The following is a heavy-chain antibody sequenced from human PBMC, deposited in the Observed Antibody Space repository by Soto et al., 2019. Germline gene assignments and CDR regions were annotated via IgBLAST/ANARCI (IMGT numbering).Heavy chain of an antibody. CDR2: ISSEGSKI. Sequence: GGSLRLSCAASGFNFDDYAMHWVRQAPGKGLEWVAGISSEGSKIGYADSVKGRFTISRDNAKNSLYLEMNSLRSEDTALYFCAKDHDEDFGYDLDYFNYWGRGTLVTVSS. CDR1: GFNFDDYA. V-gene: IGHV3-9*01. D-gene: IGHD5-12*01. J-gene: IGHJ4*02. CDR3: AKDHDEDFGYDLDYFNY.